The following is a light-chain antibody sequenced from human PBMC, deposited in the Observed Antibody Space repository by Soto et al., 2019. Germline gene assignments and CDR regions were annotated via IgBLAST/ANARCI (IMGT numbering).Light chain of an antibody. CDR1: QSVNGNY. V-gene: IGKV3-20*01. CDR2: GAS. CDR3: QQYGSSFRYT. J-gene: IGKJ2*01. Sequence: EIVLTQSPGTLSLSPGERATLSCRASQSVNGNYLTWYQQKPGQAPRLLIYGASSRATGIPDRFSGSGSRTYFPLTISRLEPEDFSVYYCQQYGSSFRYTFGQGTKLQIK.